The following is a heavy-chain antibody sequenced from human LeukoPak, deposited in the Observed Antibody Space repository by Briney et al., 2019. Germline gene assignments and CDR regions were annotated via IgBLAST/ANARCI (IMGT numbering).Heavy chain of an antibody. V-gene: IGHV3-7*03. Sequence: GGSLRLSCAASGFTFSVYWMTWVRQAPGKGLEWVANINHDGSEKYYVDSVKGRFTISRDNAKNSLSLQMSSLRVEDMGVYYCARDSRDYDFWSGPPFDYWGQGTLVTVSS. CDR1: GFTFSVYW. J-gene: IGHJ4*02. CDR3: ARDSRDYDFWSGPPFDY. D-gene: IGHD3-3*01. CDR2: INHDGSEK.